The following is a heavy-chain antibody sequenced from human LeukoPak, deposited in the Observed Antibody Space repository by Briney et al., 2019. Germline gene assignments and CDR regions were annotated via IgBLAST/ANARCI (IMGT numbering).Heavy chain of an antibody. Sequence: SCKASGGTFSSYAMSWVRQAPGKGLEWVSAISGSGGSTYYADSVKGRFTISRDNSKNTLYLQMNSLRAEDTAVYYCAKDTSGWYVRMVDYWGQGTLVTVSS. CDR3: AKDTSGWYVRMVDY. CDR1: GGTFSSYA. J-gene: IGHJ4*02. CDR2: ISGSGGST. V-gene: IGHV3-23*01. D-gene: IGHD6-19*01.